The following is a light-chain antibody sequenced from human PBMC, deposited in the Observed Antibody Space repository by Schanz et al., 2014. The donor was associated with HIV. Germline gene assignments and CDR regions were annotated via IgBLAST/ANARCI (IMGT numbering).Light chain of an antibody. Sequence: DIQMTQSPSTVSASVGDRVTVTCRASQSVGNGLAWFQQKPGKPPKLLLYRTSSLESGVPSRFSGSGSGTEFTLTITSLQPDDFATYYCQQYNRYASTFGQGTKVEIK. J-gene: IGKJ1*01. CDR1: QSVGNG. CDR3: QQYNRYAST. CDR2: RTS. V-gene: IGKV1-5*03.